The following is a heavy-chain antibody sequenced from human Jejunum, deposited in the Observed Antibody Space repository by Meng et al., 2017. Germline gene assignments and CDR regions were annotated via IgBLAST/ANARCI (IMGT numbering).Heavy chain of an antibody. Sequence: VQLQQWGAGLVKPSDTLSLTCAVDGGSSSGFYLSLIRQPPGKGLEWIGEIQPSGSTDYNPSLKSRLTISLDTSKNQFSLSLNSATAADTGIYYCTRGTDRAKSGDYWGQGTLVTVSS. CDR1: GGSSSGFY. CDR2: IQPSGST. J-gene: IGHJ4*02. V-gene: IGHV4-34*01. CDR3: TRGTDRAKSGDY. D-gene: IGHD1-14*01.